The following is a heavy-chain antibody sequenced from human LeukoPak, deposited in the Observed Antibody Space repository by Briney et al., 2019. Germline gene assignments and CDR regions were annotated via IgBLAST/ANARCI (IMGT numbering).Heavy chain of an antibody. D-gene: IGHD3-22*01. J-gene: IGHJ4*02. V-gene: IGHV4-34*01. CDR1: GGSFSGYY. Sequence: SETLSLTCAVYGGSFSGYYWSWIRQPPGKGLEWIGEINHSGSTNYNPSLKSRVTISVDTSKNQFSLKLSSVTAADTAVYYCARGRNYYDSSGYIDYWGQGTLVTVSS. CDR2: INHSGST. CDR3: ARGRNYYDSSGYIDY.